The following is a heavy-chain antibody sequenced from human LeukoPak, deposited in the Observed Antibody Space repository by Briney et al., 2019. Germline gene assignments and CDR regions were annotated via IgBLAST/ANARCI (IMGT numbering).Heavy chain of an antibody. D-gene: IGHD3-22*01. CDR3: AKDKYYHDSSGYCFDY. Sequence: PGGSLRLSCVASGFTFDDYAIHWVRQASGKGLEWVSLISGAGGTTYYADSVKGRFTISRDNSKNSLYLQMNSLRTEDTALYYCAKDKYYHDSSGYCFDYWGQGTQVTVSS. J-gene: IGHJ4*02. V-gene: IGHV3-43*02. CDR1: GFTFDDYA. CDR2: ISGAGGTT.